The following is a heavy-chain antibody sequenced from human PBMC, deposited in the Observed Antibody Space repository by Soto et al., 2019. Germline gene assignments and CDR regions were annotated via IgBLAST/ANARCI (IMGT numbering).Heavy chain of an antibody. D-gene: IGHD1-1*01. Sequence: QVQLQQWGAGLLKPSETLSLTCAVYGESFSGQYWSWIRQPPGEGLEWIGEINRNGRANYNPSLKSRVALSVATSKNHFSLTITSMPASDTAVYYCVTAAIQFHQVEAQPPPSQTLDYWRQWILVTVSS. CDR2: INRNGRA. V-gene: IGHV4-34*01. CDR1: GESFSGQY. CDR3: VTAAIQFHQVEAQPPPSQTLDY. J-gene: IGHJ4*02.